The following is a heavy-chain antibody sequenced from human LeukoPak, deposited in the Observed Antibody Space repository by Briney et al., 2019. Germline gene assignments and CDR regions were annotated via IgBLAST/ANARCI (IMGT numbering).Heavy chain of an antibody. CDR1: GDSVSSGSGG. J-gene: IGHJ5*02. CDR2: TYYRSKWYN. D-gene: IGHD3-10*01. CDR3: ARATMVRGVGWFDP. Sequence: SQTLSLTCDISGDSVSSGSGGWNWIRQSPSRGLEWLGRTYYRSKWYNDYAVSVKSRITINPDTSKNQFSLQLNSVTPEDTAVYYCARATMVRGVGWFDPWGQGTLVTVSS. V-gene: IGHV6-1*01.